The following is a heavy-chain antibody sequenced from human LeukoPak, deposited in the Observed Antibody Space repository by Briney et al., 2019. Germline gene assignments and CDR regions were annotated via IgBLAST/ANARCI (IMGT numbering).Heavy chain of an antibody. J-gene: IGHJ4*02. CDR1: GFTVSSNY. D-gene: IGHD3-9*01. CDR2: IYSGGST. V-gene: IGHV3-66*01. Sequence: GRSLRLSCAASGFTVSSNYLSWVRQAPGKGLEWVSSIYSGGSTYYADSVTGRFTISRDNSKNTLYLQMNSLRAEDTAVYYCARDGAVLTGYYDYWGQGTLVTVSS. CDR3: ARDGAVLTGYYDY.